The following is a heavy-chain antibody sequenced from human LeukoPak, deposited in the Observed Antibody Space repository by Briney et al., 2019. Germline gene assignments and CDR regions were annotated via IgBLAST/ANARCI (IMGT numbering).Heavy chain of an antibody. V-gene: IGHV3-74*01. D-gene: IGHD5-12*01. CDR3: ARDRGYTQDY. J-gene: IGHJ4*02. CDR1: GFTFSSYW. Sequence: GGSLRLSCAASGFTFSSYWMHWVRPAPGKGLVWVSYIKSDGSSTSYADSVKGRFTISRDNAKNTLYLQMNSLRAEDTAVYYCARDRGYTQDYWGQGTLVTVSS. CDR2: IKSDGSST.